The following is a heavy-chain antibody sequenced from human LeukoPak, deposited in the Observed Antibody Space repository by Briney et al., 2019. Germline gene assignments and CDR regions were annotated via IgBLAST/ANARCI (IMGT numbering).Heavy chain of an antibody. CDR1: GFTFSTYA. D-gene: IGHD2-2*01. CDR2: ISGSGGST. V-gene: IGHV3-23*01. Sequence: GVSLRLSCAASGFTFSTYAMSWVRQAPGKGLEWVSAISGSGGSTYYADSVKGRFTISRDNSKNTLYLQMNSLRAEDTAVYYCAKVGYCSSTSCPHTADYWGQGTLVTVSS. CDR3: AKVGYCSSTSCPHTADY. J-gene: IGHJ4*02.